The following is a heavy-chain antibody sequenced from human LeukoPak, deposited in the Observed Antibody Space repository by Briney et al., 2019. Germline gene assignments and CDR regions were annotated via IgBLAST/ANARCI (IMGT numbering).Heavy chain of an antibody. CDR2: ISSSSSTI. J-gene: IGHJ4*02. CDR3: AKDIIVGASPFDY. CDR1: GFTFSSYS. D-gene: IGHD1-26*01. V-gene: IGHV3-48*01. Sequence: GGSLRLSCAASGFTFSSYSMNWVRQAPGKGLEWVSYISSSSSTIYYADSVKGRFTISRDNSKNTLYLQMNSLRAEDTAVYYCAKDIIVGASPFDYWGQGTLVTVSS.